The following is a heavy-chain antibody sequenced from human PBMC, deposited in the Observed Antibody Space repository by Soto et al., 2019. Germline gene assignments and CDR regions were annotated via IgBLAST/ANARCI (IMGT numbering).Heavy chain of an antibody. D-gene: IGHD6-13*01. V-gene: IGHV1-8*01. J-gene: IGHJ4*02. Sequence: VQLVESGGGLVKPGGSLRLSCAASGYTFTSYDINWVRQATGQGLEWMGWMNPNSGNTGYAQKFQGRVTMTRNTSISTAYMELSSLRSEDTAVYYCARVSSNFDYWGQGTLVTVSS. CDR3: ARVSSNFDY. CDR1: GYTFTSYD. CDR2: MNPNSGNT.